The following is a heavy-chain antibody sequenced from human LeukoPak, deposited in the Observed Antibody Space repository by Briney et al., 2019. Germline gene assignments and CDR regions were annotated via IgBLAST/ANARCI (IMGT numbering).Heavy chain of an antibody. CDR3: TRAITYFYGSVTYDWFDS. J-gene: IGHJ5*01. V-gene: IGHV3-74*01. CDR1: GFTFSSYW. D-gene: IGHD3-10*01. Sequence: GGSLRLSCAASGFTFSSYWMHWVRQTPGKVLMWVARIKSDGSTIYADSVQGRFTISRDNAKNTVYLQMNSLRVDDTAIYYCTRAITYFYGSVTYDWFDSWGQGTRVTVSS. CDR2: IKSDGST.